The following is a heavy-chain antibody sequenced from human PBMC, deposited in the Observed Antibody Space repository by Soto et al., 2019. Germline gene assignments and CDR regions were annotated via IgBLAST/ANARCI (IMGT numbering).Heavy chain of an antibody. Sequence: QVQLVQSGAEVKSLGSSVKVSCTASGATFNSYAISWVRQAPGEGLEWMGGIVPIFVTPNYAQKFQGRVTITADESTSTAYMELSSLRAEDTALYYCASKPFTGYCSGGSCYVGLDVWGQVTTVTVSS. J-gene: IGHJ6*02. V-gene: IGHV1-69*01. CDR2: IVPIFVTP. D-gene: IGHD2-15*01. CDR3: ASKPFTGYCSGGSCYVGLDV. CDR1: GATFNSYA.